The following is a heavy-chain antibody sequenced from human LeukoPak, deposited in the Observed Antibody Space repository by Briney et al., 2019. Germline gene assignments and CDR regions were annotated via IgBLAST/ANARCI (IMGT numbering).Heavy chain of an antibody. CDR1: GFTFSSYE. CDR2: ISSSGSTL. D-gene: IGHD2/OR15-2a*01. J-gene: IGHJ6*04. CDR3: ARVFSYGMDV. V-gene: IGHV3-48*03. Sequence: GGSLRLCCAASGFTFSSYEMKWVRQAPGKGLEWVSYISSSGSTLYYADSVKGRFTISRDNAKNSLYLQMNSLRAEDTAVYYCARVFSYGMDVWGKGTTVTVSS.